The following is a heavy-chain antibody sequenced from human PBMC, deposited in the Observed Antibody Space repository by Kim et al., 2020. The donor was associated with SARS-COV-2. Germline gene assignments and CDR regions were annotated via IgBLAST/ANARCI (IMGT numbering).Heavy chain of an antibody. Sequence: SETLSLTCTVSGGSISSSSYYWGWIRQPPGKGLEWIGSIYYSGSTYYNPSLKSRVTISVDTSKNQFSLKLSSVTAADTAVYYCARLSAAGTNDIDYWGQGTLVTVSS. D-gene: IGHD6-13*01. CDR3: ARLSAAGTNDIDY. J-gene: IGHJ4*02. CDR1: GGSISSSSYY. CDR2: IYYSGST. V-gene: IGHV4-39*01.